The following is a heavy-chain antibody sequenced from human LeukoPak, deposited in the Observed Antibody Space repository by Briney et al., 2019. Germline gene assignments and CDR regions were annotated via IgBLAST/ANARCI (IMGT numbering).Heavy chain of an antibody. V-gene: IGHV4-31*09. J-gene: IGHJ4*02. CDR1: GGSISSGGYY. CDR2: IYYSGST. D-gene: IGHD5-24*01. CDR3: XXXVEMATRGRLDY. Sequence: PSQTLSLTCTVSGGSISSGGYYWSWIRQHPGKGLEWIGYIYYSGSTYYNPSLKSRVTISVDTSKNQFSLKLSSVTAADTAVYXXXXXVEMATRGRLDYWGQGTLVTVSS.